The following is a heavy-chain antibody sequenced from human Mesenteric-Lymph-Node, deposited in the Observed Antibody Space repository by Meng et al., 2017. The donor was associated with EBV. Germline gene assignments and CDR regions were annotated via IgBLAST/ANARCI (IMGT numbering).Heavy chain of an antibody. D-gene: IGHD4-17*01. CDR2: INPNSGGT. CDR3: ARDDYGDLPLDY. J-gene: IGHJ4*02. CDR1: GYTFTGYY. Sequence: QVQLVQFWAEVKKPGASVKDSCKASGYTFTGYYMHWVRQAPGQGLEWMGRINPNSGGTNYAQKFQGRVTMTRDTSISTAYMELSRLRSDDTAVYYCARDDYGDLPLDYWGQGTLVTVSS. V-gene: IGHV1-2*06.